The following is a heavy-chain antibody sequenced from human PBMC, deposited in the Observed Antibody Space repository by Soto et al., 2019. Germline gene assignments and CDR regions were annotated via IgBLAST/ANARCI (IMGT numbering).Heavy chain of an antibody. CDR2: INAGNGNT. CDR1: GYTFTSYA. J-gene: IGHJ4*02. CDR3: ARGSGYYYWDDY. V-gene: IGHV1-3*05. D-gene: IGHD3-22*01. Sequence: QVQLVQSGAEEKKPGASVKVSCKASGYTFTSYAMHWVRQAPGQRLEWMGWINAGNGNTKYSQKFQVRVTITRDTSASTAYMELSSLRSEDTAVYYCARGSGYYYWDDYWGQGTLVTVSS.